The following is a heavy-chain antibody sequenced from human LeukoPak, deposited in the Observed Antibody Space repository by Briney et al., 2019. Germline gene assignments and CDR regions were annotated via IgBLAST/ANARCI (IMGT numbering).Heavy chain of an antibody. V-gene: IGHV3-48*03. Sequence: PGGSLRLSFAASGFTFSSYEMNWVRQAPGKGLEWVSYISSSGSTIYYADSVKGRFTISRDNAKNSLYLQMNSLRAEDTAVYYCARDYGVFDYWGQGTLVTVSS. CDR1: GFTFSSYE. CDR2: ISSSGSTI. J-gene: IGHJ4*02. CDR3: ARDYGVFDY. D-gene: IGHD3-16*01.